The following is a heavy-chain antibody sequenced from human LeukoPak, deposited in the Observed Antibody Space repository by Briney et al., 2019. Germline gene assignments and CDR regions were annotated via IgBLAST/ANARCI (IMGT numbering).Heavy chain of an antibody. CDR3: ARGRSSWYLYYYYYYGMDV. J-gene: IGHJ6*02. Sequence: ASVKVSCKASGYTFTSYGISWVRQAPGQGLEWMGWISAYNGNTNYAQKLQGRVTMTTDTSTSTAYMELRGLRSDDTAVYYCARGRSSWYLYYYYYYGMDVWGQGTTVTVSS. CDR2: ISAYNGNT. V-gene: IGHV1-18*01. CDR1: GYTFTSYG. D-gene: IGHD6-13*01.